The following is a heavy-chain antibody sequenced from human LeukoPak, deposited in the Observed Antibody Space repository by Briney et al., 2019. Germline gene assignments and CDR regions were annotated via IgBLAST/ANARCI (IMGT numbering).Heavy chain of an antibody. CDR2: IKQDGSEK. J-gene: IGHJ5*02. CDR3: ARDQGTGQHLGYNWFDP. V-gene: IGHV3-7*05. Sequence: GGSLRLSCAASGFTFSTSWMSWVRQAPGKGPGWVATIKQDGSEKYYVDSVKGRFTVSRDNAKNSLYLQMNSLRAEDTAVYYCARDQGTGQHLGYNWFDPWGQGTLVTVSS. CDR1: GFTFSTSW. D-gene: IGHD6-13*01.